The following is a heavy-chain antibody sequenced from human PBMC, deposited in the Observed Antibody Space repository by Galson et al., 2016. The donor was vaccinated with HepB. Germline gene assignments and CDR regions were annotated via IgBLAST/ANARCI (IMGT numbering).Heavy chain of an antibody. Sequence: CAASGFTFSNYAMSWVRQAPGKGLEWVSAISGSGGSTYYAESVKGRFTISRDNSKNTLSLQMNSLRAEDTAVYYCATRGEDGYRYNYYGIDVWGQGTTVTVSS. CDR3: ATRGEDGYRYNYYGIDV. CDR2: ISGSGGST. J-gene: IGHJ6*02. CDR1: GFTFSNYA. V-gene: IGHV3-23*01. D-gene: IGHD5-24*01.